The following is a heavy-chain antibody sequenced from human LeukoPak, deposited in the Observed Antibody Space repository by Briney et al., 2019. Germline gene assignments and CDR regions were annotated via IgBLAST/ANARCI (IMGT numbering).Heavy chain of an antibody. CDR3: ARDVVAAAGTWDY. D-gene: IGHD6-13*01. V-gene: IGHV1-2*02. CDR1: GYTFTDYY. Sequence: ASVKVSCKASGYTFTDYYIHWVRQAPGQGLEWMGWIDPNSGGTNYAQKFQGRVTMTRDTSISSAYMDLSRLRYGDTAVYYCARDVVAAAGTWDYWGQGTLVTVSS. CDR2: IDPNSGGT. J-gene: IGHJ4*02.